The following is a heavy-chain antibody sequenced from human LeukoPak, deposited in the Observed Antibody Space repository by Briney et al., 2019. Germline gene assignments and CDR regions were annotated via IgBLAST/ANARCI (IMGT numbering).Heavy chain of an antibody. Sequence: PPASVKVSCKASGYTLTTYGISWVRQAPGQGLEWMGWISAYNGTTNYAQKLQGRVTMTTDTFTSTAYMELRSLRSDDTAVYYCARGPDCSGGSCYSSYFDYWGQGTLVTVSS. J-gene: IGHJ4*02. D-gene: IGHD2-15*01. V-gene: IGHV1-18*01. CDR1: GYTLTTYG. CDR3: ARGPDCSGGSCYSSYFDY. CDR2: ISAYNGTT.